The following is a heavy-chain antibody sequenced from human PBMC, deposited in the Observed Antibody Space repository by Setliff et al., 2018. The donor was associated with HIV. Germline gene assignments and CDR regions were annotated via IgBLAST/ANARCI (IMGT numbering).Heavy chain of an antibody. CDR3: ARVGGFFGEARPPPDY. D-gene: IGHD3-10*01. J-gene: IGHJ4*02. CDR2: IYTGGSP. Sequence: PSETLSLTCTVSGGSISSGRYYWSWIRQPAGKGLEWIGHIYTGGSPNYNPSLMGRVTISIDTSKDQLSLKLNSVTAADTAVYYCARVGGFFGEARPPPDYWGQGALVTVSS. CDR1: GGSISSGRYY. V-gene: IGHV4-61*09.